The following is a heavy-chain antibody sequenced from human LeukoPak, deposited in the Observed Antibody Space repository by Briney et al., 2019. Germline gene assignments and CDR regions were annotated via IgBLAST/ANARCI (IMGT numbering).Heavy chain of an antibody. CDR3: ARVAGDSSGYYYFDY. V-gene: IGHV1-69*05. D-gene: IGHD3-22*01. J-gene: IGHJ4*02. CDR1: GCTFSSYA. CDR2: IIPIFGTT. Sequence: SVKVSCKASGCTFSSYAISWVRQAPGQGLEWMGGIIPIFGTTNYAQIFQGRVTITTDESTRTAYMELSSLRSDDTAVYYCARVAGDSSGYYYFDYWGQGTLVTVSS.